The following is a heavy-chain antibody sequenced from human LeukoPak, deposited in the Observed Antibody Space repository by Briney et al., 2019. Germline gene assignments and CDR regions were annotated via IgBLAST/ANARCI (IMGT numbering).Heavy chain of an antibody. J-gene: IGHJ4*02. CDR2: INAGNGNT. Sequence: ASVKVSCKASGYTFTSYAMHWVRQAPGQRLEWMGWINAGNGNTKYSQKFQGRVTITRDTSASTAYMELSSLRSEDTAVYYCARGCSSSWYWRYWGQGTLVTVSS. V-gene: IGHV1-3*01. CDR3: ARGCSSSWYWRY. D-gene: IGHD6-13*01. CDR1: GYTFTSYA.